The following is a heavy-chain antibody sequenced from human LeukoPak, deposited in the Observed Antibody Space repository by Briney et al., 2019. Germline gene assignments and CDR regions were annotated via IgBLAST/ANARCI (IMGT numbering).Heavy chain of an antibody. CDR3: AKVPTQGPLMTTFDY. J-gene: IGHJ4*02. D-gene: IGHD4-17*01. Sequence: PGGSLRLSCAASGFTFSSYAMSWVRQAPGKGLEWVSAISGSGGSTYYADSVKGRFTISRDNSKNTLYLQMNSLRAEDTAVYYCAKVPTQGPLMTTFDYWGREPWSPSPQ. V-gene: IGHV3-23*01. CDR2: ISGSGGST. CDR1: GFTFSSYA.